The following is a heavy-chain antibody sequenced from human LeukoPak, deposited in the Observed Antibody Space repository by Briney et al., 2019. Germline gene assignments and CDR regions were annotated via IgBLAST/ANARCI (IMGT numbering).Heavy chain of an antibody. CDR1: GYTFTGYY. CDR3: ARVDSVGTIALDY. V-gene: IGHV1-2*02. Sequence: GASVNVSCKASGYTFTGYYMHWVRQAPGQGLEWMGWINPNSGGTNYAQKFQGRVTMTRDTSISTAYMELSRLRSDDTAVYYCARVDSVGTIALDYWGQGTLVTVSS. D-gene: IGHD6-13*01. CDR2: INPNSGGT. J-gene: IGHJ4*02.